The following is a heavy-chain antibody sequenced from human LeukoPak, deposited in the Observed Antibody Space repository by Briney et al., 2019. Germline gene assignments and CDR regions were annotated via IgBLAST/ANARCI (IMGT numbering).Heavy chain of an antibody. D-gene: IGHD1-26*01. J-gene: IGHJ6*03. CDR3: AKDGGGSYYSYYYYMDV. CDR2: IRYDGSNK. Sequence: PGRSLRLSCAASGFTFSSYGMHWVRQAPGKGLEWVAFIRYDGSNKYYADSVKGRFTISRDNSKNTLYLQMNSLRAEDTAVYYCAKDGGGSYYSYYYYMDVWGKGTTVTVSS. CDR1: GFTFSSYG. V-gene: IGHV3-30*02.